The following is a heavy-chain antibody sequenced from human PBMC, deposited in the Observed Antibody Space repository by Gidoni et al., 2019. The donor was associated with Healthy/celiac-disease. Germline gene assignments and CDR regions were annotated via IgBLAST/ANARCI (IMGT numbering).Heavy chain of an antibody. CDR3: AKDPAALGAGADY. D-gene: IGHD6-6*01. Sequence: EVQLLESGGGLVQPGGSLRLSCAASGFTFSSYAMSWVRQAPGKGLEWVSAISGSGGTTYYADSVKGRFTISRDNSKNTLYLQMNSLRAEDTAVYYCAKDPAALGAGADYWGQGTLVTVSS. V-gene: IGHV3-23*01. CDR2: ISGSGGTT. J-gene: IGHJ4*02. CDR1: GFTFSSYA.